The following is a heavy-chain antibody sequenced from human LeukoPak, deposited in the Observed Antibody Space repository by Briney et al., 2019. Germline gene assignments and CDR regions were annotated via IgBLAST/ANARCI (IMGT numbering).Heavy chain of an antibody. CDR1: SGSITNYY. V-gene: IGHV4-59*12. D-gene: IGHD6-19*01. J-gene: IGHJ2*01. CDR2: IYYSGNT. CDR3: ARMSGVGFSSPSGDV. Sequence: SETLSLTCTVSSGSITNYYWSWIRQPPGKGLEWIGFIYYSGNTNYNPSLKSRVTISVDTSKNQFSLKLSSVTAADTAVYYCARMSGVGFSSPSGDVWGRGTLVTVSS.